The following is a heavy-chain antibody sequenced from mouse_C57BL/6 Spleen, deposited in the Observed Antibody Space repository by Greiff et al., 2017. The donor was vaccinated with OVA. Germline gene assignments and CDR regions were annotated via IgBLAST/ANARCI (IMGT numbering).Heavy chain of an antibody. D-gene: IGHD2-1*01. J-gene: IGHJ2*01. CDR1: GYTFTGYW. CDR2: ILPGSGST. V-gene: IGHV1-9*01. Sequence: QVQLKQSGAELMKPGASVKLSCKATGYTFTGYWIEWVKQRPGHGLEWIGEILPGSGSTNYTEKFKGKATFTADTSSNTAYMQLSSLTTEDSAIYYCAREDGNSEDYWGQGTTLTVSS. CDR3: AREDGNSEDY.